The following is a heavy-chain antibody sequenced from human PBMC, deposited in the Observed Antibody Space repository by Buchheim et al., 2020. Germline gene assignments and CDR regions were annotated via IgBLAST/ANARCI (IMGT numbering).Heavy chain of an antibody. Sequence: EVQLSESGGGLVQPGGSLRLSCAASGFTFSSSGMSWVRPAPGKGLEWVSTISASGGSTYYADSVKGRFTVSRDNSKNTLYLQMNSLRAEDTAVYYCAKAPRLYYFEGWGQGTL. CDR1: GFTFSSSG. J-gene: IGHJ4*02. D-gene: IGHD2-21*02. V-gene: IGHV3-23*01. CDR3: AKAPRLYYFEG. CDR2: ISASGGST.